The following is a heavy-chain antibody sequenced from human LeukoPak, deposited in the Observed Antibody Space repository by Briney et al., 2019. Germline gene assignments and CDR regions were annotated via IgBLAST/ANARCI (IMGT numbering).Heavy chain of an antibody. D-gene: IGHD3-10*01. J-gene: IGHJ6*02. CDR1: GFTFGDYA. CDR2: ISWNSGYI. CDR3: AKDNKGITMVRGVIRYYYGMDV. V-gene: IGHV3-9*01. Sequence: PGGSLLLSCSASGFTFGDYAMHWVRQAPGKGLEWVSGISWNSGYIGYADSVKGRFTISRDNAKNSLYLQMNSLRAEDTALYYCAKDNKGITMVRGVIRYYYGMDVWGQGTTVTVSS.